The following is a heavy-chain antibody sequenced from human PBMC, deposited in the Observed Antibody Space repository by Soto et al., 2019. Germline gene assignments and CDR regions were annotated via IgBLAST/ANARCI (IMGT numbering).Heavy chain of an antibody. CDR3: ARVAPTVTMRYYYYYYMDV. D-gene: IGHD4-4*01. V-gene: IGHV4-34*01. J-gene: IGHJ6*03. CDR2: INHSGST. CDR1: GGSFSGYY. Sequence: SETLSLTCAVYGGSFSGYYWSWIRQPPGKGLEWIGEINHSGSTNYNPSLKSRVTISVDTSKNQFSLKLSSVTAADTAVYYCARVAPTVTMRYYYYYYMDVWGKGTTVTVSS.